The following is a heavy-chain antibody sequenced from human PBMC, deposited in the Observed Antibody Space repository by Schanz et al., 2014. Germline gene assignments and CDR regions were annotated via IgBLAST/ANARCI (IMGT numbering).Heavy chain of an antibody. CDR2: ISYHGSEK. Sequence: VQLVEYGGGLVQPGESLRLSCAASGFTFSAYWMAWVRQAPGKGLEWVAVISYHGSEKYYADSVKGRFTISRDNAKNSLSLQMNSLRVEDTAVYYCARGASRDYCAMDVWGQGTTVTVSS. CDR3: ARGASRDYCAMDV. J-gene: IGHJ6*02. V-gene: IGHV3-30*03. CDR1: GFTFSAYW.